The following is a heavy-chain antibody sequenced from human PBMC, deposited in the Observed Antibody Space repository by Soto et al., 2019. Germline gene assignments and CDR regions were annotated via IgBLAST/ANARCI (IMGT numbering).Heavy chain of an antibody. V-gene: IGHV3-7*01. CDR1: GFTFSGYW. J-gene: IGHJ4*02. CDR2: IKQDGSEK. D-gene: IGHD3-10*01. CDR3: ARVRFGRAGFDY. Sequence: GGSLRLSCAASGFTFSGYWMSWVRQAPGKGLEWVANIKQDGSEKYYVDSVKGRFTISRDNAKNSLYLQMNSLRAEDTAVYYCARVRFGRAGFDYWGQGTLVTVS.